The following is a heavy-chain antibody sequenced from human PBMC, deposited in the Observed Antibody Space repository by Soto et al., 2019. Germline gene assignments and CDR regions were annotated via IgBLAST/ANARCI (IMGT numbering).Heavy chain of an antibody. CDR2: ISGSGHST. CDR3: AKVIGTLIVVLIDAFDV. Sequence: EVQLLESGGGLVQPGGSLRLSCAASGSTSSSYAMSWIRQAPGKGLEWVSTISGSGHSTYYADSVKGWFTISRDNSKNTLYLQMNSLRAEDTAVYYCAKVIGTLIVVLIDAFDVWGQGTLVTVSS. J-gene: IGHJ3*01. CDR1: GSTSSSYA. V-gene: IGHV3-23*01. D-gene: IGHD3-22*01.